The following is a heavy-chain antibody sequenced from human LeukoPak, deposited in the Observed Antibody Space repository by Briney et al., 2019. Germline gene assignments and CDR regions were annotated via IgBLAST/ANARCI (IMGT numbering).Heavy chain of an antibody. V-gene: IGHV3-30*03. CDR1: GFTFSSYG. CDR3: ASPTGYDSSGYYLDY. J-gene: IGHJ4*02. D-gene: IGHD3-22*01. CDR2: ISYDGSNK. Sequence: GGSLRLSCAASGFTFSSYGMHWVRQAPGKGLEWVAVISYDGSNKYYADSVKGRFTISRDNSKNTLYLQMNSLRAEDTAVYYCASPTGYDSSGYYLDYWGQGTLVTVSS.